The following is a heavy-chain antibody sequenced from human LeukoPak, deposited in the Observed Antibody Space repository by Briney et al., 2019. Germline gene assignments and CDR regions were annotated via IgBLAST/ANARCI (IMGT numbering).Heavy chain of an antibody. J-gene: IGHJ4*02. CDR1: GDSVSSNGAS. D-gene: IGHD3-3*01. CDR2: TYYRSQQWHS. V-gene: IGHV6-1*01. Sequence: SQTLSLTCAISGDSVSSNGASWNWIRQSPSRGLEWLGRTYYRSQQWHSDYAPSMKGRITLNPDTSKNQFSLQLNSMPPADTAVYYCGRETDFGVVTNWGQGTLVTVSS. CDR3: GRETDFGVVTN.